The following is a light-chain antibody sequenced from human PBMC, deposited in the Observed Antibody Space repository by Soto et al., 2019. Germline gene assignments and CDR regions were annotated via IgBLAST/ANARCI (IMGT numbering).Light chain of an antibody. CDR1: QSVSSY. V-gene: IGKV3-11*01. Sequence: EIVLTQSPATLSLSPGERATLSCRASQSVSSYLAWYQQKPVQAPRLLIYDASNRATGIPARFSGSGSVQEFTLTISSLEPEDFAVYSCPKRGNWPWTFGQGTKVEIK. CDR3: PKRGNWPWT. J-gene: IGKJ1*01. CDR2: DAS.